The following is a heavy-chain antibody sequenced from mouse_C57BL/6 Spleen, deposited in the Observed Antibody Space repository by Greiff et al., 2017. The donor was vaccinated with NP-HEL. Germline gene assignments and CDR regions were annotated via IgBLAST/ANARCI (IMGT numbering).Heavy chain of an antibody. D-gene: IGHD3-2*02. CDR2: IDPENGDT. Sequence: EVQLQESGAELVRPGASVKLSCTASGFNIKDDYMHWVKQRPEQGLEWIGWIDPENGDTEYASKFQGKATITADTSSYTAYLQLSSLTSEDTAVYYCTGSGTSYWGQGTTLTVSS. V-gene: IGHV14-4*01. CDR3: TGSGTSY. J-gene: IGHJ2*01. CDR1: GFNIKDDY.